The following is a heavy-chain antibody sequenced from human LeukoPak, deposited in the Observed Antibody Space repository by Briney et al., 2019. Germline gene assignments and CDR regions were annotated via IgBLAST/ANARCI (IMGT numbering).Heavy chain of an antibody. D-gene: IGHD3-10*01. CDR2: INPNSGGT. J-gene: IGHJ4*02. CDR3: ARDFTAMGYYYGSGSYPPDY. CDR1: GYTFTGYY. Sequence: GASVKVSCKASGYTFTGYYMHWVRQAPGQGLEWMGWINPNSGGTNYAQKFQGRVTMTRDTSISTAYMELSRLRSDDTAVYYCARDFTAMGYYYGSGSYPPDYWGQGTLVTVSS. V-gene: IGHV1-2*02.